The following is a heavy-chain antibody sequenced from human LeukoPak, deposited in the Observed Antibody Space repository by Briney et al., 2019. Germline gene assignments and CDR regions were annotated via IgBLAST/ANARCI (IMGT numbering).Heavy chain of an antibody. CDR2: INHSGST. V-gene: IGHV4-34*01. J-gene: IGHJ4*02. CDR1: GGSFSGYY. D-gene: IGHD3-10*01. Sequence: SETLSLTCAVYGGSFSGYYWSWIRQPPGKGLEWIGEINHSGSTNYNPSLKSRVTISVDTSKNQFSLKLSSVTAADTAVYYCARDHGSGSYYKEDFDYWGQGTLVTVSS. CDR3: ARDHGSGSYYKEDFDY.